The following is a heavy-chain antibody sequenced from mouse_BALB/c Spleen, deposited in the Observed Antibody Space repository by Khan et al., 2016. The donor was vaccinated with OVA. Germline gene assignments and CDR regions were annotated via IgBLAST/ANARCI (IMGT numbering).Heavy chain of an antibody. V-gene: IGHV2-2*02. D-gene: IGHD2-4*01. CDR2: IWSAGST. CDR1: GFSLTNYS. CDR3: GRRGYDYGRGALFAY. Sequence: QVQLKESGPGLVQPSQSLSITCTVSGFSLTNYSVHWVRQSPGKGLEWLGVIWSAGSTDYNAAFISRLTIIKDNSRSHVFFKMNSLQPNDTAIYYGGRRGYDYGRGALFAYWGQGTLVTVSA. J-gene: IGHJ3*01.